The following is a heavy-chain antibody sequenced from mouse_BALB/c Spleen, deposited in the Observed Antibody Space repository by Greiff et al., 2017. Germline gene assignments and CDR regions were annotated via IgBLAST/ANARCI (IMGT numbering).Heavy chain of an antibody. CDR1: GFAFSSYD. CDR3: ARHYYDYDGFAY. Sequence: EVMLVESGGGLVKPGGSLKLSCAASGFAFSSYDMSWVRQTPEKRLEWVAYISSGGGSTYYPDTVKGRFTISRDNAKNTLYLQMSSLKSEDTAMYYCARHYYDYDGFAYWGQGTLVTVSA. CDR2: ISSGGGST. J-gene: IGHJ3*01. V-gene: IGHV5-12-1*01. D-gene: IGHD2-4*01.